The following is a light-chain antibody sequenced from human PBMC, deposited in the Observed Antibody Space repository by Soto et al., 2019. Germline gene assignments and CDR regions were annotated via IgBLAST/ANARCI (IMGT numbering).Light chain of an antibody. CDR2: KAS. Sequence: DIHRTHSPSTLSGSVGDRVTITCRASQTISSWLAWYQQEPGKAPKLLIYKASTLKSGVPSRFSGSGSGTEFTLTISSLQPDDFAPYYSQHYNSYSEAFGQGTKVDIK. CDR3: QHYNSYSEA. V-gene: IGKV1-5*03. CDR1: QTISSW. J-gene: IGKJ1*01.